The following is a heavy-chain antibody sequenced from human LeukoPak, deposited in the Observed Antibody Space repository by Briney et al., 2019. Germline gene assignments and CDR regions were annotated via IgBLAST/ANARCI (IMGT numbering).Heavy chain of an antibody. V-gene: IGHV3-23*01. J-gene: IGHJ4*02. CDR1: GFTFSSYG. D-gene: IGHD2-15*01. CDR3: ATLSVVVLPAELN. Sequence: PGGSLRLSCAASGFTFSSYGMRWVRQAPGKGLEWVSAISGSGGSTYYADSVKGRFTISRDNSKNTLYLQMHSLRAEDTAVYYCATLSVVVLPAELNWGQGTLVTVSS. CDR2: ISGSGGST.